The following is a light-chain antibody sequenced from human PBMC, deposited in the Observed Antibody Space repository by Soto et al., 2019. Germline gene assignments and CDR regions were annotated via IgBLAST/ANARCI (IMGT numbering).Light chain of an antibody. Sequence: QSVLTQSPSASASLGASVKLTCTLSSGHSSYAIAWHQKQPGKGPRYLMDLNNDGSHTKGDGIPDRFSGSSSGADHYLIISSLQSEDEADYYCQTWGTGFQFFGGGTQLTVL. V-gene: IGLV4-69*01. CDR2: LNNDGSH. J-gene: IGLJ7*01. CDR3: QTWGTGFQF. CDR1: SGHSSYA.